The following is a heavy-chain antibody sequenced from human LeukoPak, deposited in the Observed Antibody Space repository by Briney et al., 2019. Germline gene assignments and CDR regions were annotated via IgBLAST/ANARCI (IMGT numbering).Heavy chain of an antibody. CDR2: IYYSGST. J-gene: IGHJ1*01. CDR1: GGSISSYY. Sequence: SETLSLTCTVSGGSISSYYWSWIRQPPGKGLEWIGYIYYSGSTNYNPSLKSRVTVSVDTSKNQFSLKLSSVTAADTAVYYCARLKYYYDSSGYRAEYFQHWGQGTLVTVSS. V-gene: IGHV4-59*01. CDR3: ARLKYYYDSSGYRAEYFQH. D-gene: IGHD3-22*01.